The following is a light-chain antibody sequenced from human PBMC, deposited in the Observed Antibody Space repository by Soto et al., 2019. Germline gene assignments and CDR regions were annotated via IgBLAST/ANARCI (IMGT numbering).Light chain of an antibody. CDR1: QSVSSSY. CDR3: QQYGSSPLT. J-gene: IGKJ4*01. Sequence: EIVMTQSPATLSVSPGERATLSCVASQSVSSSYLAWYQQKPGQAPRLLIYGASSRATGIPDRFSGSGSGTDFTLTISRLEPEDFVVYYCQQYGSSPLTFGGGNKVDIK. CDR2: GAS. V-gene: IGKV3-20*01.